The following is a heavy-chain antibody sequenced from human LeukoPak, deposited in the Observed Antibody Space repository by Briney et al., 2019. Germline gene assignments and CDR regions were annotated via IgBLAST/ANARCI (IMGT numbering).Heavy chain of an antibody. CDR2: ISSTADIV. V-gene: IGHV3-11*01. D-gene: IGHD6-19*01. J-gene: IGHJ4*02. CDR3: ARETVAGTFDY. CDR1: GFTFSEYY. Sequence: GGSLRLSCAASGFTFSEYYMSWIRQAPGKGLEWVADISSTADIVSYADFVLGRFTISRDNGDDSLSLQLNSLRAEDTAVYYCARETVAGTFDYWSQGTLVTVST.